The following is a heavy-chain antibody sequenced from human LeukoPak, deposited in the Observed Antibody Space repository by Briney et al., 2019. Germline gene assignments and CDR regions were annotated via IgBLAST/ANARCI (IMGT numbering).Heavy chain of an antibody. CDR3: ARGLSGSYYAFDI. J-gene: IGHJ3*02. Sequence: PSETLSLTCRVSGGSISSSYYYWGCIRQPPGEGLEWIGSINYSGSTYYNPSLKSRITISVDTSKNQFSLKLNSVTAADTAVYYCARGLSGSYYAFDIWGQGTMVTVSS. V-gene: IGHV4-39*07. CDR2: INYSGST. D-gene: IGHD1-26*01. CDR1: GGSISSSYYY.